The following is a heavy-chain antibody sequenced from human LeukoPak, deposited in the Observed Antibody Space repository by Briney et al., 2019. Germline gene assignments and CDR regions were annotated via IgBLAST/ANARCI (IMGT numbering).Heavy chain of an antibody. CDR1: GFTFSSYA. Sequence: PGGSLRLSCAASGFTFSSYAMHWVRQAPGKGLEYVSAISSNGGSTYYANSVKGRFTISRDNSKNTLYLQMNSLRAEDTAVYYCARDSAPGGYCSGGSCPHHYFDYWGQGALVTVSS. CDR2: ISSNGGST. J-gene: IGHJ4*02. CDR3: ARDSAPGGYCSGGSCPHHYFDY. D-gene: IGHD2-15*01. V-gene: IGHV3-64*01.